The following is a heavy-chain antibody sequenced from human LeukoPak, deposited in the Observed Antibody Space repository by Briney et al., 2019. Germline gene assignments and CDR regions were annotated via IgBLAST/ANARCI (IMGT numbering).Heavy chain of an antibody. D-gene: IGHD6-13*01. Sequence: PGGSLRLSCAASGFTFSSYGMHWVRQAPGKGLEWVANIKQGGSEKYYVDSVKGRFTISRDNAKNSLYLQMNSLRAEDTAVYYCARDRWSSSWYDHHDYWGQGTLVTVSS. V-gene: IGHV3-7*01. CDR1: GFTFSSYG. CDR2: IKQGGSEK. CDR3: ARDRWSSSWYDHHDY. J-gene: IGHJ4*02.